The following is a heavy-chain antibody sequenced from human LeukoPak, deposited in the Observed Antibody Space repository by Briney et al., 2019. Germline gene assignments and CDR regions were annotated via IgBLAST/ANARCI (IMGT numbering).Heavy chain of an antibody. V-gene: IGHV3-30*18. J-gene: IGHJ4*02. CDR2: ISYDGSNK. CDR1: GFTFSSYG. Sequence: GGSLRLSCAASGFTFSSYGMHWVRQAPGKGLEWVAVISYDGSNKYYADSVKGRFTISRDNSKTTLYLQMNSLRAEDTAVYYCAKDRGNTMVLAYWGQGTLVTVSS. D-gene: IGHD3-10*01. CDR3: AKDRGNTMVLAY.